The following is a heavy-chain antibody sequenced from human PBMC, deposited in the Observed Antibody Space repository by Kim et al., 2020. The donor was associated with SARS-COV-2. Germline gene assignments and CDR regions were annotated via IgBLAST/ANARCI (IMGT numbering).Heavy chain of an antibody. J-gene: IGHJ4*01. CDR2: AYYSGNT. CDR1: GASMSSYY. V-gene: IGHV4-59*03. CDR3: ATRKYSSDWYWYYFDS. D-gene: IGHD6-19*01. Sequence: SETLSLTCTVSGASMSSYYWSWIRQPPGKGLEWIGYAYYSGNTNYNPSLKSRVTISVDTSKNQVSLKVASVTAADTAMYYCATRKYSSDWYWYYFDSWG.